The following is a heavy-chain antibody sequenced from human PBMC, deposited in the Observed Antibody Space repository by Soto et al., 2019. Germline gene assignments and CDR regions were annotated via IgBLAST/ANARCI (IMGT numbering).Heavy chain of an antibody. Sequence: PVGSLRLSCAASGGTFSSYAMSLVRQAPGKGLEWVSAISGSGGSTYYADSVKGRFTISRDNSKNTLYLQMNSLRAEDTAVYYCAKEPPQVLYYYYYMDVWGKGTTVTVSS. CDR3: AKEPPQVLYYYYYMDV. J-gene: IGHJ6*03. CDR2: ISGSGGST. CDR1: GGTFSSYA. V-gene: IGHV3-23*01.